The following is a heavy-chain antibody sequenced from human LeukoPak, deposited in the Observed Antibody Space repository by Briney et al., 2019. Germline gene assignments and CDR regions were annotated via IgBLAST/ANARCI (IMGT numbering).Heavy chain of an antibody. CDR2: INPSGGST. CDR3: AIGVEMATIGDY. V-gene: IGHV1-46*03. D-gene: IGHD5-24*01. Sequence: ASVKVSCKASGYTFTSYYMHWVRQAPGQGLEWMGIINPSGGSTSYAQKFQGRVTMTRDTFTSTVYMELSSLRSEDTAVYYCAIGVEMATIGDYWGQGTLVTVSS. CDR1: GYTFTSYY. J-gene: IGHJ4*02.